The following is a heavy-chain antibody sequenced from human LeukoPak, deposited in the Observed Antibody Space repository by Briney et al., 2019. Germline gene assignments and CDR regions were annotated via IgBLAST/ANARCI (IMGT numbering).Heavy chain of an antibody. Sequence: SETLSLTCTVSGGSISSSSYYWGWIRQPPGKGLEWIGSIYYSGSTYYNPSLKGRVTISVDTSKNQFSLKLSSVTAADTAVYYCATSFEYSSSAANYWGQGTLVTVSS. J-gene: IGHJ4*02. CDR3: ATSFEYSSSAANY. V-gene: IGHV4-39*01. CDR2: IYYSGST. D-gene: IGHD6-6*01. CDR1: GGSISSSSYY.